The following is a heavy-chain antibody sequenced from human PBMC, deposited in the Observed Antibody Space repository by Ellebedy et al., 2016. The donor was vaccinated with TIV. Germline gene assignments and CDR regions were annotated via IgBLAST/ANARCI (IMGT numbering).Heavy chain of an antibody. V-gene: IGHV4-61*02. J-gene: IGHJ4*02. CDR3: ASLTIPGGSDY. CDR1: GGSINSGANY. CDR2: IYTSGSP. D-gene: IGHD3-3*01. Sequence: SETLSLXXTVSGGSINSGANYWTWIRQPAGKGLEWIGRIYTSGSPIYNPSLKSRVSMSIDTSKNHFSLELNSVTAADTAVYYCASLTIPGGSDYWGQGTLVTVSS.